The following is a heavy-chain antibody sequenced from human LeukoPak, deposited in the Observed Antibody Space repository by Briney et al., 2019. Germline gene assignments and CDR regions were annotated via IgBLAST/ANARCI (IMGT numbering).Heavy chain of an antibody. D-gene: IGHD5-12*01. CDR1: GGTFSIYA. V-gene: IGHV1-69*13. CDR2: IIPIFGTA. J-gene: IGHJ6*02. CDR3: ARITGGYDKLRYYYYYGMDV. Sequence: SVKVSFKASGGTFSIYAISWVRQAPGHGLEWMGEIIPIFGTANYAQKFQGRVTITADESTSTAYMELSSLRSEDTAVYYCARITGGYDKLRYYYYYGMDVWGQGTTVTVSS.